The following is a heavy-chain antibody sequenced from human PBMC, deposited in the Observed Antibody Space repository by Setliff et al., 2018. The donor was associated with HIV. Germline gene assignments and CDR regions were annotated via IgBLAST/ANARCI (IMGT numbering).Heavy chain of an antibody. CDR1: GGSMSSYY. D-gene: IGHD2-21*02. V-gene: IGHV4-59*08. CDR2: THTSETT. CDR3: ARQPRWLQFPRYFDY. Sequence: PSETLSLTCTVSGGSMSSYYWSWIRQPPGKGLEWIGYTHTSETTRYKPSLKSRVTISIDMSTNQFSLKLASVTAADTAVYYCARQPRWLQFPRYFDYWGQGTLVTVSS. J-gene: IGHJ4*02.